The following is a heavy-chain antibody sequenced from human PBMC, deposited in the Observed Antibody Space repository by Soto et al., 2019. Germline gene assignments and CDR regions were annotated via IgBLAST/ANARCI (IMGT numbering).Heavy chain of an antibody. CDR3: ARDFGYCSSTSCYTYYYYGMDV. J-gene: IGHJ6*02. V-gene: IGHV4-4*07. D-gene: IGHD2-2*02. CDR2: IYTSGST. CDR1: GGSISSYY. Sequence: PSETLSLTCTVSGGSISSYYWSWIRQPAGKGLEWIGRIYTSGSTNYSPSLKSRVTMSVDTSKNQFSLKLSSVTAADTAVYYCARDFGYCSSTSCYTYYYYGMDVWGQGTTVTVSS.